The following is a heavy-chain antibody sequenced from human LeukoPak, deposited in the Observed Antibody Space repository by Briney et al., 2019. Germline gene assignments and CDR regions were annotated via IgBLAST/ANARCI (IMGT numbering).Heavy chain of an antibody. CDR1: GFNSGFTFDDYR. Sequence: PGGSLRLSCAASGFNSGFTFDDYRMNWVRQVPGKGLEWVSGISRDGGRTGYADSVQGRFTISRDNSRNSLHLQMNSLRVEDTAFYYCVKDSNYDFWSGYYKGFDNWGQGTLVTVSS. D-gene: IGHD3-3*01. V-gene: IGHV3-20*04. CDR2: ISRDGGRT. CDR3: VKDSNYDFWSGYYKGFDN. J-gene: IGHJ4*02.